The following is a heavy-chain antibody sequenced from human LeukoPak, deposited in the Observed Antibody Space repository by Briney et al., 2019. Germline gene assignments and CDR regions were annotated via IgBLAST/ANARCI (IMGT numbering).Heavy chain of an antibody. CDR1: GFTFSSYG. J-gene: IGHJ4*02. D-gene: IGHD5-18*01. CDR3: ARGGYSYGHGSDY. Sequence: GGSLRLSCAASGFTFSSYGMHWVRQAPGKGLEWVAVISYDGSNKYYADSVKGRFTISRDNSKNTLYLQMNSLRAEDTAVYYCARGGYSYGHGSDYWGQGTLVTVSS. CDR2: ISYDGSNK. V-gene: IGHV3-30*03.